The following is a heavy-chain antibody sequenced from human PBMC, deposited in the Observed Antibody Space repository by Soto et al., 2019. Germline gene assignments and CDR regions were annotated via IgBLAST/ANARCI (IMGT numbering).Heavy chain of an antibody. V-gene: IGHV1-69*13. CDR2: ITPMFGTP. CDR3: ARDGTLYDSSAYYYLY. D-gene: IGHD3-22*01. Sequence: GAPVKVSCKASGGTFSRYTITWVRQAPGQGLEWMGGITPMFGTPNYAQKFQGRVTITADESTSTAYMELSSLRSEDTAMYYCARDGTLYDSSAYYYLYWGQGTLVTVS. J-gene: IGHJ4*02. CDR1: GGTFSRYT.